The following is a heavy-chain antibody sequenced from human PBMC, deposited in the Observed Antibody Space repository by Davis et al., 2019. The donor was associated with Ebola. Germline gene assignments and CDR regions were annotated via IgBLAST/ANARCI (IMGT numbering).Heavy chain of an antibody. Sequence: GESLKISCAASGFTFSMYAMHWVRQAPGKGLEWVSLISWDGRSTAYADSVRDRFSISRDNSSNFLYLKMNGLRAEDTALYYCTAYDSTFRNYWGQGTLVTVSS. J-gene: IGHJ4*02. D-gene: IGHD3-22*01. CDR2: ISWDGRST. CDR3: TAYDSTFRNY. V-gene: IGHV3-43D*03. CDR1: GFTFSMYA.